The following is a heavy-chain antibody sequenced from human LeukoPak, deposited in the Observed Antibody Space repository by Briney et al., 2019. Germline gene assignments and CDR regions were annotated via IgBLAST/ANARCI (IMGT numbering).Heavy chain of an antibody. CDR1: GFTFSTYW. Sequence: GGSPRLSCAASGFTFSTYWMNWVRQAPGKGLGWVANIKYDGSEKYYVGSVKGRFTISRDNAKNSLFLQMSSLRADDPAVYYCARVGNSWNGGGYWGQGTLVTVSS. CDR3: ARVGNSWNGGGY. J-gene: IGHJ4*02. V-gene: IGHV3-7*01. CDR2: IKYDGSEK. D-gene: IGHD1-1*01.